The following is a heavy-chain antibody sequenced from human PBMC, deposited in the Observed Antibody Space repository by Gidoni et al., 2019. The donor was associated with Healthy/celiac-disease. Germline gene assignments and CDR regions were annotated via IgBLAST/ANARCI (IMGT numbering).Heavy chain of an antibody. J-gene: IGHJ4*02. D-gene: IGHD3-10*01. CDR2: INAGNGNT. Sequence: QVQLVQSGAEVKKPGAAVKVCCKASGYTVTSYAMHWVRQAPGQRLEWMGWINAGNGNTKYSQKFQGSVTITRDTSASTAYMELSSLRSEDTAVYYCARPPGSGSYWNYFDYWGQGTLVTVSS. CDR1: GYTVTSYA. V-gene: IGHV1-3*01. CDR3: ARPPGSGSYWNYFDY.